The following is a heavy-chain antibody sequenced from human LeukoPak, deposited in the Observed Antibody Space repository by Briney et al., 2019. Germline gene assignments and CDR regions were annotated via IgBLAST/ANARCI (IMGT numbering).Heavy chain of an antibody. CDR2: ITNSGENT. CDR3: AKGRGFRVWDPWDN. J-gene: IGHJ4*02. CDR1: GFTFSSYW. Sequence: GGSLRLSCAASGFTFSSYWMSWVRQAPGKGVEWVSGITNSGENTYYADSVKGRFTISRDNSKNTLFLEMNSLRVEDTAVYYCAKGRGFRVWDPWDNWGQGTLITVSS. D-gene: IGHD3-16*01. V-gene: IGHV3-23*01.